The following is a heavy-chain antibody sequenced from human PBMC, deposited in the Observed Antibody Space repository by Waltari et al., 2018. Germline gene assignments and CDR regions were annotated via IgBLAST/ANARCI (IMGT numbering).Heavy chain of an antibody. CDR2: IYPGYSDT. CDR1: GYSFTSYW. CDR3: ARTPWYSGSYYYFDY. D-gene: IGHD1-26*01. V-gene: IGHV5-51*01. Sequence: EVQLVQSGAEVKKPGESLKISCKGSGYSFTSYWIGWVRQMPGKGLEWMGIIYPGYSDTRYNPSFQGQVTISADKSISTAYLQWSSLKASDTAMYYCARTPWYSGSYYYFDYWGQGTLVTVSS. J-gene: IGHJ4*02.